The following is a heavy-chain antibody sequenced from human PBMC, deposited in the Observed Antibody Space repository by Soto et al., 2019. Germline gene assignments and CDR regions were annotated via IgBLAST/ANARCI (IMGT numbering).Heavy chain of an antibody. Sequence: PSETLSLTCAVSGGSITSGGYSWSWIRQPPGKGLEWIGYIYHTGNTYYNPSLESRVTILIDRSKNQFSLQLASVTAADTAVYYCARFRETAVSDYWGQGTLVTVSS. CDR1: GGSITSGGYS. D-gene: IGHD2-21*02. J-gene: IGHJ4*02. V-gene: IGHV4-30-2*01. CDR3: ARFRETAVSDY. CDR2: IYHTGNT.